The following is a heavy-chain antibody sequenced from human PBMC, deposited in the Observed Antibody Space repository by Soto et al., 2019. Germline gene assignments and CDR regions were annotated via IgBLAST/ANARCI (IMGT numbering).Heavy chain of an antibody. V-gene: IGHV3-30*18. Sequence: GGSLRLSCAASGFTFSDYYMSWIRQAPGKGLEWVAVISDDGTIKYYADSVKGRFTISRDNSRNTLYLQMNSLRAEDTAAYYCAKSFYYDISGPESDAFDIWGQGTMVTVSS. J-gene: IGHJ3*02. D-gene: IGHD3-22*01. CDR2: ISDDGTIK. CDR1: GFTFSDYY. CDR3: AKSFYYDISGPESDAFDI.